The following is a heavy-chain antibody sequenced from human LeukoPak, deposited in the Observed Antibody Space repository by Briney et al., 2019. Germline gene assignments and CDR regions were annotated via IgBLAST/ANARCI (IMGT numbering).Heavy chain of an antibody. CDR1: GFTFSSYG. D-gene: IGHD6-13*01. CDR2: ISGSGGST. V-gene: IGHV3-23*01. Sequence: PGGSLRLSCAASGFTFSSYGMSWVRQAPGKGLEWVSAISGSGGSTYYADSVKGRFTISRDNSKNTLYLQMNSLRAEDTAVYYCARDWYSSSWYDIDYWGQGTLVTVSS. CDR3: ARDWYSSSWYDIDY. J-gene: IGHJ4*02.